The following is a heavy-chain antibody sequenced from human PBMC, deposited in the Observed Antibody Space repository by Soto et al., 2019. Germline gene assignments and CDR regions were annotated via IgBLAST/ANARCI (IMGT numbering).Heavy chain of an antibody. D-gene: IGHD3-16*01. CDR3: ARDPGLGGGFENDAFDI. CDR1: GGSISSGGYY. CDR2: IYYSGST. Sequence: QVQLQESGPGLVKPSQTLSLTCTVSGGSISSGGYYWSWIRQHPGKGLEWIGYIYYSGSTYYNPSLKSRVTISVDTSKNQFSLKLSSVTAADTAVYYCARDPGLGGGFENDAFDIWGQGTMVTVSS. J-gene: IGHJ3*02. V-gene: IGHV4-31*03.